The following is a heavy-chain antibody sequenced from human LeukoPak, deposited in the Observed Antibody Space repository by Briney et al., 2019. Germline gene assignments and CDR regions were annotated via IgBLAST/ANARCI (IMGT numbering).Heavy chain of an antibody. V-gene: IGHV4-59*01. CDR1: GGSISSYY. J-gene: IGHJ3*02. CDR2: IYYSRST. D-gene: IGHD2-2*01. Sequence: SETLSLTCTVSGGSISSYYWSWIRQPPGKGLEWIGYIYYSRSTNYNPSLKSRVTISVDTSKNQFSLKLSSVTAADTAVYYCAGYCSSTSCYPRGAFDIWGQGTMVTVSS. CDR3: AGYCSSTSCYPRGAFDI.